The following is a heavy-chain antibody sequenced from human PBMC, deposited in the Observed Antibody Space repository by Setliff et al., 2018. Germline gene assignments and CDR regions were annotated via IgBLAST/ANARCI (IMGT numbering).Heavy chain of an antibody. V-gene: IGHV7-4-1*02. CDR1: GYSLSNYV. Sequence: ASVKVSCKASGYSLSNYVMNWVRQAPGQGLEWMGWINTKTGDPSYAQGYTGRFAFSLDTSDSTTYLDISTLKAEDTATYFCARADHLVTTTFDYWGQGTLVTVSS. CDR3: ARADHLVTTTFDY. CDR2: INTKTGDP. D-gene: IGHD4-17*01. J-gene: IGHJ4*01.